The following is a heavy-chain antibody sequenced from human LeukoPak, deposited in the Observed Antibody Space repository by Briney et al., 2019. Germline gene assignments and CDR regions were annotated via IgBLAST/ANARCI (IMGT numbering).Heavy chain of an antibody. CDR3: ARAIEVEMATISAFDI. D-gene: IGHD5-24*01. Sequence: SVKVSCKAYGGSFSSYAISWVRQAPGQGLEWMGGIIPIFGTANYAQKFQGRVTITTDESTSTAYMELSSLRSEDTAVYYCARAIEVEMATISAFDIWGQGTMVTVSS. CDR1: GGSFSSYA. J-gene: IGHJ3*02. CDR2: IIPIFGTA. V-gene: IGHV1-69*05.